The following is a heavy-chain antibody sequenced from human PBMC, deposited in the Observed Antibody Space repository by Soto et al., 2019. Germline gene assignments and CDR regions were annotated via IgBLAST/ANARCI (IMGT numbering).Heavy chain of an antibody. D-gene: IGHD7-27*01. V-gene: IGHV4-39*01. CDR2: IYYSGST. CDR1: GGSISSSSYY. Sequence: SETLSLPCTVSGGSISSSSYYWGWIRQPPGKGLEWIGSIYYSGSTYYNPSLKSRVTISVDTSKNQFSLKLSSVTAADTAVYYCARAGDGSRSWFDPWGQGTLVTVSS. J-gene: IGHJ5*02. CDR3: ARAGDGSRSWFDP.